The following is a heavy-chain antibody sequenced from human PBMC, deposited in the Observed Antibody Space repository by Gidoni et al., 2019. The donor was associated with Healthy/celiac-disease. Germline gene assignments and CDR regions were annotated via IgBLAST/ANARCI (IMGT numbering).Heavy chain of an antibody. V-gene: IGHV3-9*01. CDR3: AKDTGYYGSGNADY. CDR1: GFTFDDYA. CDR2: ISWNGGSI. J-gene: IGHJ4*02. D-gene: IGHD3-10*01. Sequence: EVQLVESGGGLVQPGRSLRLSCAASGFTFDDYAMHWVRQAPGKGREWVSGISWNGGSIGYADSVKGRFTISRDNAKNSLYLQMNSLRAEDTALYYCAKDTGYYGSGNADYWGQGTLVTVSS.